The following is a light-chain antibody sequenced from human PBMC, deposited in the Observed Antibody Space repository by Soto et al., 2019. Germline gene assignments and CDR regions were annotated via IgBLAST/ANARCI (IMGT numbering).Light chain of an antibody. CDR2: DAS. V-gene: IGKV3-15*01. CDR3: QQYNNWPPWT. Sequence: EIVLTQSPATLSLSPGERAIFSCRASQSVNTYLAWYQQKPGQAPRLLIYDASNRATGIPARFSGSGSGTEFTLTISSLQSEDFAVYYCQQYNNWPPWTFGQGTKVEIK. CDR1: QSVNTY. J-gene: IGKJ1*01.